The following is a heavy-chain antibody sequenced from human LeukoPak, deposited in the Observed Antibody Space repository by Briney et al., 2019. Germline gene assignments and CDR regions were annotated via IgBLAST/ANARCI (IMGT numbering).Heavy chain of an antibody. CDR2: IRYDGSNK. D-gene: IGHD1-26*01. Sequence: GGSLRLSCAASGFTFSSYGMHWVRQAPGKGLEWVAFIRYDGSNKYYADSVKGRLTISRDNSKNTLYLQMNSLRAEDTAVYYCAKDLSRGSYKLTPYYFDYWGQGTLVTVSS. CDR1: GFTFSSYG. V-gene: IGHV3-30*02. J-gene: IGHJ4*02. CDR3: AKDLSRGSYKLTPYYFDY.